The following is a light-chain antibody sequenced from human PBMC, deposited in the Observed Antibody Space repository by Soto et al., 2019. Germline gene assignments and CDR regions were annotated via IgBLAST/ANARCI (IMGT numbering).Light chain of an antibody. CDR1: QSVRSRY. CDR2: DAS. Sequence: DIVLTQSPGTLSLSPGERATLSCRASQSVRSRYLAWYQQKAGQAPRLLIYDASRRATGIPDRFSGCGSGTDFTLTISSLEREEFAVYYCQQYGSSVTFGGGTKVEIK. V-gene: IGKV3-20*01. J-gene: IGKJ4*01. CDR3: QQYGSSVT.